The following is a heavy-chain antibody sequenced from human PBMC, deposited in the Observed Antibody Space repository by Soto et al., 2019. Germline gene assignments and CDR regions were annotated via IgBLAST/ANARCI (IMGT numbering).Heavy chain of an antibody. V-gene: IGHV4-59*01. CDR3: AGGRGYSAYELIGWFDP. J-gene: IGHJ5*02. CDR2: IYYTGST. CDR1: GGSISTYY. Sequence: SETLSLTCTVSGGSISTYYWSWIRQPPGKGLEWIGYIYYTGSTNYNPSLRSRVIISVDTSKNQFSLKLTSMTAADTAVYYCAGGRGYSAYELIGWFDPWGQGTLVTVSS. D-gene: IGHD5-12*01.